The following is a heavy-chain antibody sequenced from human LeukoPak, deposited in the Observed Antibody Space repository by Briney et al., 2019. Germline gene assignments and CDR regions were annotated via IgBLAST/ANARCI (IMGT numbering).Heavy chain of an antibody. Sequence: GGSPELLLAAFGLTFSSYWMSWVRQAPGKGLEWVANIKQDGSEKYYVDSVKGRFTISRDNAKNSLYLQMNSLRAEDTAVYYCAKSNGYGLIDIWGQGTMVTVSS. V-gene: IGHV3-7*01. D-gene: IGHD3-22*01. CDR3: AKSNGYGLIDI. J-gene: IGHJ3*02. CDR2: IKQDGSEK. CDR1: GLTFSSYW.